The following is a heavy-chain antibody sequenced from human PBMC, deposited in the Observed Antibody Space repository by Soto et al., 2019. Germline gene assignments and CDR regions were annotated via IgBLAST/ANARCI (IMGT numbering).Heavy chain of an antibody. CDR1: GGSISSYY. Sequence: PSQTLSLTCTVSGGSISSYYWRRIRQPPGKELEKIGYIYYSGSTNYNTSLKSRFTITVDTSKIQFSLKLSSVTAADTAVYFCVRSPGWYKIDSWGQGILVTVSS. CDR2: IYYSGST. V-gene: IGHV4-59*08. CDR3: VRSPGWYKIDS. D-gene: IGHD6-19*01. J-gene: IGHJ4*02.